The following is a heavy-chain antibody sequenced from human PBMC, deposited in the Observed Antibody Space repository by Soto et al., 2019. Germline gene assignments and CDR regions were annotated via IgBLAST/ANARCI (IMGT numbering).Heavy chain of an antibody. CDR3: ARAVVVSAPYYYMDV. D-gene: IGHD2-15*01. CDR1: GYRFTSYG. V-gene: IGHV1-18*01. Sequence: ASVKVSCKASGYRFTSYGVSWVRQAPGQGLEWMGWISGYNAKTNYAEKYQGRVTMTTDTSTSTAYMELRSLRSDDTAVYYCARAVVVSAPYYYMDVWGSGTKVTVSS. CDR2: ISGYNAKT. J-gene: IGHJ6*03.